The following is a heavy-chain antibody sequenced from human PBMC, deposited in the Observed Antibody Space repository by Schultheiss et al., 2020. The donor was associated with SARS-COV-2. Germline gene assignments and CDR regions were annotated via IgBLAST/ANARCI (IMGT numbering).Heavy chain of an antibody. CDR3: AKEGGLHFWSGYSRDAFDI. D-gene: IGHD3-3*02. CDR1: GGSISSYY. J-gene: IGHJ3*02. V-gene: IGHV4-59*01. Sequence: SETLSLTCTVSGGSISSYYWSWIRQPPGKGLEWIGYIYYSGSTNYNPSLKSRVTISVDTSENQFSLKLSSVTAADTAVYYCAKEGGLHFWSGYSRDAFDIWGQGTMVTVSS. CDR2: IYYSGST.